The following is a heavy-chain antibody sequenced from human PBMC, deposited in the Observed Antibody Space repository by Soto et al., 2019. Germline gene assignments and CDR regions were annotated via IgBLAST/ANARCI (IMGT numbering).Heavy chain of an antibody. CDR1: GGTFSSYA. Sequence: QVQLVQSGAEVKKPGSSVKVSCKASGGTFSSYAISWVRQAPGQGLEWMGGIIPIFGTAHYAQKFQGRVTITADESTSTAYMELSSLRSEDTAVYYCARDQVIAAAGTGGYWGQGTLVTVSS. D-gene: IGHD6-13*01. CDR2: IIPIFGTA. J-gene: IGHJ4*02. CDR3: ARDQVIAAAGTGGY. V-gene: IGHV1-69*01.